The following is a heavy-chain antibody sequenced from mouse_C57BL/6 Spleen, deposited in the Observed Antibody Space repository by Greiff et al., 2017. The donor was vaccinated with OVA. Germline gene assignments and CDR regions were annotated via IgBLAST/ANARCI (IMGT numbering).Heavy chain of an antibody. D-gene: IGHD2-2*01. J-gene: IGHJ4*01. CDR3: ARDRGYGGGYAMDY. CDR1: GYTFTNYW. CDR2: IYPGGGYT. Sequence: VKLMESGAELVRPGTSVKMSCKASGYTFTNYWIGWAKQRPGHGLEWIGDIYPGGGYTNYNEKFKGKATLTADKSSSTAYMQFSSLTSEDSAIYYCARDRGYGGGYAMDYWGQGTSVTVSS. V-gene: IGHV1-63*01.